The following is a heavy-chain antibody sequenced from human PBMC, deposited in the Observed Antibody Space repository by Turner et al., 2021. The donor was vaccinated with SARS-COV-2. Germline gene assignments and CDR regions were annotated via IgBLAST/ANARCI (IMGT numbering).Heavy chain of an antibody. CDR2: ISSSSYYT. Sequence: QVQLVESGGGLVKPGGSLRLSCAASGFTFSDYYMGWIRQAPGKGLEWVSYISSSSYYTNYAASVKGRFTISRDNAKNSLYLQMKSLRAEDTAVYYCARDGSTVGGFDYWGQGTLVTVSS. CDR1: GFTFSDYY. CDR3: ARDGSTVGGFDY. J-gene: IGHJ4*02. D-gene: IGHD4-17*01. V-gene: IGHV3-11*06.